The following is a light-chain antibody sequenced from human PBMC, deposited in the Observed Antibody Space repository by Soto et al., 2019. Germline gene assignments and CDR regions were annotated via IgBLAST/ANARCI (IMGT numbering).Light chain of an antibody. CDR1: SSDVGDYDY. J-gene: IGLJ7*01. V-gene: IGLV2-14*03. Sequence: QSALTQPASVSGSPGQSITLSCTGTSSDVGDYDYVSWYQHHPGKAPKLMIYDVSNRPLGVSNRFSGSKSGNTASLTISGLQAEDEADYYCNSYTSSSTLVFGGGTQLTVL. CDR3: NSYTSSSTLV. CDR2: DVS.